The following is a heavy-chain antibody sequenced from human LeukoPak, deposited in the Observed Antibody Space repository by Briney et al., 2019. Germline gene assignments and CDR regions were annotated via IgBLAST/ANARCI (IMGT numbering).Heavy chain of an antibody. J-gene: IGHJ3*02. CDR1: GGSISSYY. Sequence: SETLSLTCTVSGGSISSYYWSWIRQPPGKGLEWIGYIYYSGSTNYNPSLKSRVTMSVDTSKNQFSLKLSSVTAADTAVYYCARERESYYDILTGYYVKGAFDIWGQGTMVTVSS. CDR3: ARERESYYDILTGYYVKGAFDI. V-gene: IGHV4-59*12. D-gene: IGHD3-9*01. CDR2: IYYSGST.